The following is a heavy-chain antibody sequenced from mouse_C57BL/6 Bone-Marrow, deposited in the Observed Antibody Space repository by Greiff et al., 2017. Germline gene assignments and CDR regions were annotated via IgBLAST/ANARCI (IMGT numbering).Heavy chain of an antibody. D-gene: IGHD1-1*01. J-gene: IGHJ4*01. V-gene: IGHV1-80*01. CDR3: ARGYYGSRLSMDY. Sequence: QVQLKQSGAELVKPGASVKISCKASGYAFRSYWMNWVKQRPGKGLEWIGQIYPGDGDTNYNGKFKGKATLTADKSSSTAYMQLSSLTSEDSAVYFCARGYYGSRLSMDYWGQGTSVTVSS. CDR2: IYPGDGDT. CDR1: GYAFRSYW.